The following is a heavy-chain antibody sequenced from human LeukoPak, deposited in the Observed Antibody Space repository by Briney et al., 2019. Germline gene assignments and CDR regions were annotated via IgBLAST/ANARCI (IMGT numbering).Heavy chain of an antibody. V-gene: IGHV1-2*02. CDR1: GYTFTGYY. D-gene: IGHD6-13*01. Sequence: ASVKVSCKASGYTFTGYYIHWVRQAPGLGLEWMGWINPNSGGTNYAQKFQGRVTMTRDTSITTAHMELSSLRSDDTAVYYCARSEFSNTWPDYWSQGTLVTVSS. CDR3: ARSEFSNTWPDY. J-gene: IGHJ4*02. CDR2: INPNSGGT.